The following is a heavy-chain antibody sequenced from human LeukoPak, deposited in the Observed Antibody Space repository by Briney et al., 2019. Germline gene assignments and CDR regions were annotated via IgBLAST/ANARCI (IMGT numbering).Heavy chain of an antibody. V-gene: IGHV3-21*01. CDR1: GFTFSSYE. CDR3: ARNNWFGEFENWFDP. CDR2: ISSSSSYI. D-gene: IGHD3-10*01. Sequence: PGGSLRPSCAASGFTFSSYEMNWVRQAPGKGPEWVSSISSSSSYIYYADSMKGRFTISRDNAKNSLYLQTNSLRAEDTAVYYCARNNWFGEFENWFDPWGQGTLVTVSS. J-gene: IGHJ5*02.